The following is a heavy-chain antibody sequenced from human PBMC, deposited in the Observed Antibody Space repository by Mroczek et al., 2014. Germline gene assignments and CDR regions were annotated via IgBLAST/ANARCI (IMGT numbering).Heavy chain of an antibody. CDR2: IYTSGST. CDR3: ARGVNDILTGYFGFDP. CDR1: GGSISSGSYY. D-gene: IGHD3-9*01. V-gene: IGHV4-61*02. J-gene: IGHJ5*02. Sequence: QVQLQESGPGLVKPSQTLSLTCTVSGGSISSGSYYWSWIRQPAGKGLEWIGRIYTSGSTNYNPSLKSRVTISVDTSKNQFSLKLSSVTAADTAVYYCARGVNDILTGYFGFDPWGQGTLVTVSS.